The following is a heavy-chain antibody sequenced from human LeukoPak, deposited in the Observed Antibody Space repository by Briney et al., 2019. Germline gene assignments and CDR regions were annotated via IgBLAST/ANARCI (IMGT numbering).Heavy chain of an antibody. CDR2: IYYSGST. CDR1: GGSISSYY. J-gene: IGHJ3*02. CDR3: ARDPYYYDSSGYSSSHAFDI. D-gene: IGHD3-22*01. V-gene: IGHV4-59*01. Sequence: PSETLSLTCTVSGGSISSYYWSWIRQPPGKGLEWIGYIYYSGSTNHNPSLKSRVTISVDTSKNQFSLKLSFVTAADTAVYYCARDPYYYDSSGYSSSHAFDIWGQGTMVTVSS.